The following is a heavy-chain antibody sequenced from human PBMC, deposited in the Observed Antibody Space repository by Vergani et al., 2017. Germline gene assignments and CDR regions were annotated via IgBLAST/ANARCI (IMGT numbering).Heavy chain of an antibody. CDR3: ARYDQHHRGMGSGSHEGYWYFDL. CDR2: ISSSSSTI. V-gene: IGHV3-48*04. CDR1: GFTFSSYS. J-gene: IGHJ2*01. D-gene: IGHD1-26*01. Sequence: EVQLVESGGGLVQPGGSLRLPCAASGFTFSSYSMNWVRQAPGKGLEWVSYISSSSSTIYYADSVKGRFTISRDNAKNSLYLQMNSLRAEDTAVYYCARYDQHHRGMGSGSHEGYWYFDLWGRGTLVTVSS.